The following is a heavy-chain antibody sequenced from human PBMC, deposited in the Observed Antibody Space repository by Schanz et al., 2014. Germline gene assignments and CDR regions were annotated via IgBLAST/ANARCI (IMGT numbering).Heavy chain of an antibody. Sequence: VFLAESGGGVVQPGRSLRLSCAASGFTFSNHALSWVRQAPGKGLEWVSAISGSGGSTVYADSVKGRFTISRDNAKNSLYLQMNSLRVEDTAVYYCARVRPGFAIDPWGQGTLVTVSS. CDR2: ISGSGGST. CDR1: GFTFSNHA. V-gene: IGHV3-23*04. D-gene: IGHD6-25*01. CDR3: ARVRPGFAIDP. J-gene: IGHJ5*02.